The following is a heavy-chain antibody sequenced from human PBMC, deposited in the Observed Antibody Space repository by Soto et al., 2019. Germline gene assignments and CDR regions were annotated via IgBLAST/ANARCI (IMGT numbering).Heavy chain of an antibody. CDR2: ISGSGGST. CDR1: GFTFSSYA. V-gene: IGHV3-23*01. J-gene: IGHJ4*02. CDR3: AKDQVVVVTAILVDY. Sequence: VSLRLSCAASGFTFSSYAMSWVRQAPGKGLEWVSAISGSGGSTYYADSVKGRFTISRDNSKNTLYLQMNSLRAEDTAVYYCAKDQVVVVTAILVDYWGQGTLVTVSS. D-gene: IGHD2-21*02.